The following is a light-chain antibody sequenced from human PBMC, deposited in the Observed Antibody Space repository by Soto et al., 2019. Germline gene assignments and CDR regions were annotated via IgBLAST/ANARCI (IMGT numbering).Light chain of an antibody. J-gene: IGLJ1*01. V-gene: IGLV2-23*01. CDR1: SSDVGSYNL. Sequence: QSALTQPASVSGSPGQSSTSSCTGTSSDVGSYNLVSWYQQHPGKAPKLMIYEGSKRPSGVSNRFSGSKSGNTASLTISGLQAEDEADYYCCSYAGSSSYVFGAGTQLTVL. CDR3: CSYAGSSSYV. CDR2: EGS.